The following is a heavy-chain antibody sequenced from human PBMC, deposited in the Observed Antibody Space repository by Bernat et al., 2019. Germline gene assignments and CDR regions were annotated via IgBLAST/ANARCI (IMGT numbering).Heavy chain of an antibody. CDR2: INLDGSEK. D-gene: IGHD3-3*02. CDR1: GFTFSNTW. Sequence: EVQLVESGGGLVPPGGSLRLSCVVSGFTFSNTWMNWVRQAPGKGLEWVAYINLDGSEKNYVDSVRGRFTISRDNAKNSLYLEMNNLRAEDTAVYYCVRVPRLADHWGQGTLVTVSA. CDR3: VRVPRLADH. J-gene: IGHJ4*02. V-gene: IGHV3-7*03.